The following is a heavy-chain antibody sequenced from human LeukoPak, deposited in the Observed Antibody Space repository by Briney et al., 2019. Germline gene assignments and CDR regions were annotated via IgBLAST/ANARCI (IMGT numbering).Heavy chain of an antibody. J-gene: IGHJ4*02. CDR3: ARGVRYYDYVWGSYLPHYFDY. V-gene: IGHV4-34*01. CDR1: GGSFSGYY. D-gene: IGHD3-16*01. Sequence: PSETLSLTCAVYGGSFSGYYWSRIRQPPGKGLEWIGEINHSGSTNYNPSLKSRVTISVDTSKNQFSLKLSSVTAADTAVYYCARGVRYYDYVWGSYLPHYFDYWGQGTLVTVSS. CDR2: INHSGST.